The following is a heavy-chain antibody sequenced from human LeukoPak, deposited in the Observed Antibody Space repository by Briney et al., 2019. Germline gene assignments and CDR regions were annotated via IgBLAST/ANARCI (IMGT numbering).Heavy chain of an antibody. Sequence: SVKVSCKASGGTFSSYAISWVRQAPGQGLEWMGGIIPIFGTANYAQKFQGRVTITADESTSTAYMELSSLRSEDTAVYYCARDLAARGNYYYYYTDVWGKGTTVTVSS. J-gene: IGHJ6*03. D-gene: IGHD6-6*01. CDR1: GGTFSSYA. V-gene: IGHV1-69*13. CDR2: IIPIFGTA. CDR3: ARDLAARGNYYYYYTDV.